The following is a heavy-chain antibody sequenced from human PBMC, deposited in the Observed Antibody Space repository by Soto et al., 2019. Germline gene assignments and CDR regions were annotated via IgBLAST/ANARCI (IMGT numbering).Heavy chain of an antibody. J-gene: IGHJ4*02. Sequence: PSETLSLTCTVSGGSISTYYWSWIRQPLGKGLEWIGYIYYSGIANYNPSLKSRVTISVDTSKNQFSLKLRSATAADTAVYYCARGDSNTWYLGYFDNWGQGALVTVSS. CDR2: IYYSGIA. V-gene: IGHV4-59*01. D-gene: IGHD6-13*01. CDR3: ARGDSNTWYLGYFDN. CDR1: GGSISTYY.